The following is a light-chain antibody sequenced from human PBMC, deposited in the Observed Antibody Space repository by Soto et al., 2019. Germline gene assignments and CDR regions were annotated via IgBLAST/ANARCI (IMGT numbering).Light chain of an antibody. V-gene: IGLV1-51*01. CDR3: GTWDTRLSVVV. CDR1: GSNIGKND. Sequence: QSVLTQPPSVSAAPGQKVTISCSGSGSNIGKNDVSWYLHLPGAAPKLLIYDTNKRPSGIPDRFSGSKSGTSATLGITGLQTGDEADYFCGTWDTRLSVVVFGGGTKLTVL. CDR2: DTN. J-gene: IGLJ2*01.